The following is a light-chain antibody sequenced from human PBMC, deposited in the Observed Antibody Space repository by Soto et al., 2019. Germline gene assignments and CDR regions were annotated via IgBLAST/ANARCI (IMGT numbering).Light chain of an antibody. V-gene: IGKV3-11*01. CDR2: DAS. CDR1: QSVRTY. J-gene: IGKJ5*01. CDR3: QQRNMWPPIT. Sequence: DIMLKPSPVTLSLYPGERATLSCLVSQSVRTYLAWYQVKPGQAPRLLIYDASSRASGVPARFSGSGSGTDFTLTISSLEPEDFAVYYCQQRNMWPPITFGQGTRLEIK.